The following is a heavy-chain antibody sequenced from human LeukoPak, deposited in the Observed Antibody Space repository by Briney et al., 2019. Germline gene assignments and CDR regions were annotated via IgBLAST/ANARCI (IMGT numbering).Heavy chain of an antibody. D-gene: IGHD3-3*01. V-gene: IGHV3-23*01. CDR2: ISGSGGST. J-gene: IGHJ4*02. CDR3: AKWAFYDFWSGYYWYDFDY. CDR1: GFTFSSYA. Sequence: GGSLRLSCAASGFTFSSYAMSWVHQAPGKGLEWVSAISGSGGSTYYADSVKGRFTISRDNSKNTLYLQMNSLRADDTAVYYCAKWAFYDFWSGYYWYDFDYWGQGTLVTVSS.